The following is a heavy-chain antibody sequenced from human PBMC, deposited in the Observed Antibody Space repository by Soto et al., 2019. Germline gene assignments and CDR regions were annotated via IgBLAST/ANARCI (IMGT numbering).Heavy chain of an antibody. CDR1: GFTFSSFV. Sequence: PGGSLRLSCAASGFTFSSFVMHWFRQAPGKGLEWVAFIAYDGSNKHYADSVKGRFTISRDNSNNTLYLQMNSLRVEDTAVYYCASPQGAHLNYFYGMDVWGQGTTVTVSS. CDR3: ASPQGAHLNYFYGMDV. CDR2: IAYDGSNK. V-gene: IGHV3-30-3*01. J-gene: IGHJ6*02.